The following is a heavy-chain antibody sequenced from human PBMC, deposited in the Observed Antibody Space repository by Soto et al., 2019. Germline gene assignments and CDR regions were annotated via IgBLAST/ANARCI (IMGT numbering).Heavy chain of an antibody. V-gene: IGHV3-53*01. D-gene: IGHD6-6*01. CDR1: GFTVSSND. CDR2: IYSGGRT. J-gene: IGHJ6*02. Sequence: HPGGSLRLSCAASGFTVSSNDMSGVRQAPGKALEWVAVIYSGGRTYYADAVKGRVTLFRDNSKNTLHLQMNRPRAQGTRVYYCGRDFPLARRKQLAPWGTTPNGMDVWGQGTTVTVSS. CDR3: GRDFPLARRKQLAPWGTTPNGMDV.